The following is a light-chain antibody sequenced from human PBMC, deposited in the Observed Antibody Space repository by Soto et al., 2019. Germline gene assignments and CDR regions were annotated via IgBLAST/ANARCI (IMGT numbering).Light chain of an antibody. V-gene: IGKV3-11*01. CDR2: DAS. CDR1: QSVSSY. Sequence: EIVLTQSPATLSLSPGERATFSCRASQSVSSYLAWYQQKPGQAHRLLIYDASNRATGIPARFSGSGSGKDFTLTISSLEPEDFAVYYCQRRSNWPFTFGGGTKVEIK. CDR3: QRRSNWPFT. J-gene: IGKJ4*01.